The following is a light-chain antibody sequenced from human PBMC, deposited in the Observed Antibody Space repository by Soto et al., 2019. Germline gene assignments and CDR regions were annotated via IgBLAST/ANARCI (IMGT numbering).Light chain of an antibody. CDR3: EQYHNLLLS. J-gene: IGKJ4*01. CDR2: DAS. Sequence: DIQMTQSPSSLSASVGDRVTISCRATEDISNFLNWYQQKPGKAPKLLIYDASNLEAGVPSRFSGGGSGTHFTLTISSLQPEDFATYYCEQYHNLLLSFGGGTKVDIK. V-gene: IGKV1-33*01. CDR1: EDISNF.